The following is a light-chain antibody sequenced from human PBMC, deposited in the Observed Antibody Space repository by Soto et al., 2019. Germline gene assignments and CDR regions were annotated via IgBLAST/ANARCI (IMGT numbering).Light chain of an antibody. CDR3: QQYGSSGT. CDR2: GAS. Sequence: ETVLTQSPGTLSLSPGETGTLSCRASQSVTSSYLAWYQQKPDQAPRLLIYGASNRATGIPDRFSGSGSGTDFTLTISRLEPEDFAVYYCQQYGSSGTFGQGTKVDIK. CDR1: QSVTSSY. V-gene: IGKV3-20*01. J-gene: IGKJ1*01.